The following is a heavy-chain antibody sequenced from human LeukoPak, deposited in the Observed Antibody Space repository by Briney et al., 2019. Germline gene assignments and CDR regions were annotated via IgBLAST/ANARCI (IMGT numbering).Heavy chain of an antibody. V-gene: IGHV3-21*01. CDR1: GFTFSTYS. CDR2: ISSSSSFI. Sequence: GGSLRLSCAASGFTFSTYSMNWLRQAPGKGLEWVSSISSSSSFIYYADSVKGRFTSSRDNAKNSLYLQMNSLRAKDTAVYYCARVGEGGSFDYWGQGTLVTVSS. CDR3: ARVGEGGSFDY. D-gene: IGHD1-26*01. J-gene: IGHJ4*02.